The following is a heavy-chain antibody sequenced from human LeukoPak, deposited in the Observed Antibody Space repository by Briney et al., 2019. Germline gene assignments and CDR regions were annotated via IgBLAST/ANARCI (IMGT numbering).Heavy chain of an antibody. D-gene: IGHD3-22*01. J-gene: IGHJ4*02. CDR2: VSYSGST. Sequence: SETLSLTGTVSGGSISSYYWSWIRQPPGKGLEWIGYVSYSGSTNYNPSLKSRVTISVDTSKNQFSLKLSSVTAADTAVYYCARHYDSSGYWYYFDYWGQGTLVTVSS. CDR1: GGSISSYY. CDR3: ARHYDSSGYWYYFDY. V-gene: IGHV4-59*08.